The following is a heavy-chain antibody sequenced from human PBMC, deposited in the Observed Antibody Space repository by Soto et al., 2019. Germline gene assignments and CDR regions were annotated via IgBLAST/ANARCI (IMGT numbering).Heavy chain of an antibody. CDR2: IIPIFGTA. V-gene: IGHV1-69*13. D-gene: IGHD3-10*01. CDR1: GGTFSSYA. J-gene: IGHJ4*02. CDR3: ASVDYGSGSHDY. Sequence: ASVKVSCKASGGTFSSYAISWVRQAPGQGLEWMGGIIPIFGTAKYAQKFQGRVTITADESTSTAYMELSSLRSEDTAVYYCASVDYGSGSHDYWGQGTLVTVSS.